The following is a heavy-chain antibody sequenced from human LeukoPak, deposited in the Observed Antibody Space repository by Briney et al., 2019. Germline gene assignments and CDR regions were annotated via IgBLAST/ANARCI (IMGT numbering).Heavy chain of an antibody. CDR2: IYHSGST. V-gene: IGHV4-38-2*02. D-gene: IGHD2-15*01. CDR3: ARAGDRYRSGGSCYSVGYYYYYMDV. Sequence: NPSETLSLTCTVSGYSISSGYYWGWIRQPPGKGLEWIGSIYHSGSTYYNPSLKSRVTISVDTSKNQFSLKLSSVTAADTAVYYCARAGDRYRSGGSCYSVGYYYYYMDVWGKGTTVTVSS. J-gene: IGHJ6*03. CDR1: GYSISSGYY.